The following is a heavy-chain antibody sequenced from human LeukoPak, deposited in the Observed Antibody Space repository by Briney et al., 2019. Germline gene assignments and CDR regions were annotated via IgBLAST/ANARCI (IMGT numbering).Heavy chain of an antibody. J-gene: IGHJ3*02. D-gene: IGHD3-3*01. CDR1: GFTFSSYA. V-gene: IGHV3-23*01. CDR2: ISGSGGST. CDR3: AKLNYDFWSGYYSGAFDI. Sequence: GGSLRLSCGASGFTFSSYAMSWVRQAPGRGLEGVSAISGSGGSTYYADSVRGRFTISRDNSKNTLYLQMNSLRAEDTAVYYCAKLNYDFWSGYYSGAFDIWGQGTMVTVSS.